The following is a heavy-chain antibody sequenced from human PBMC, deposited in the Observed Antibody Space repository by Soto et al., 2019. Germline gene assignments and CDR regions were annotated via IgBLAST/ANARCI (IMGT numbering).Heavy chain of an antibody. V-gene: IGHV5-10-1*01. Sequence: EVQLVQSGAEVKKPGESLRISCKGSGYSFTSYWISWVRQMPGKGLEWMGRIDPSDSYTNYSPSFQGHVTISADKAISTAYLQWSSLEASDYAMYYCARLQPAAGDNDLTFDSLGQGTLVTVSS. D-gene: IGHD6-13*01. CDR3: ARLQPAAGDNDLTFDS. CDR1: GYSFTSYW. J-gene: IGHJ4*02. CDR2: IDPSDSYT.